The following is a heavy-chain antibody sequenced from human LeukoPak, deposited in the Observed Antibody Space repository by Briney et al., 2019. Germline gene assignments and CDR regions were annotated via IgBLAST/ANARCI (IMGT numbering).Heavy chain of an antibody. CDR2: IRYDGSNK. CDR3: AKDPYYYDSSGYYPDP. V-gene: IGHV3-30*02. J-gene: IGHJ5*02. D-gene: IGHD3-22*01. Sequence: PGGSLRLSCAASGFTFSSYGMHWVRQAPGKGLEWVAFIRYDGSNKYYADSVKGRFTISRDNSKNTLYLQMNSLRAEDTAVYYCAKDPYYYDSSGYYPDPWGQGTLVTVSS. CDR1: GFTFSSYG.